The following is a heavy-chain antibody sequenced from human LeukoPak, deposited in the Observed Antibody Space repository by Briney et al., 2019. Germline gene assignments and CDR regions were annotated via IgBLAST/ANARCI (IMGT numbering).Heavy chain of an antibody. CDR1: GFTFSSYS. V-gene: IGHV3-21*04. J-gene: IGHJ5*02. Sequence: NSGGSLRLSCAASGFTFSSYSMNWVRQAPGKGLEWVSSISSSSSYIYYADSVKGRFTISRDNAKNSLYLQMNSLRAEDTAVYYCATANPPRDNIVVVPAAISEFDPWGQGTLVTVSS. CDR3: ATANPPRDNIVVVPAAISEFDP. CDR2: ISSSSSYI. D-gene: IGHD2-2*01.